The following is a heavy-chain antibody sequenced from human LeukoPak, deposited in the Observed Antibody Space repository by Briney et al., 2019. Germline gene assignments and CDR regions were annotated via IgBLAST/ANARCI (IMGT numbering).Heavy chain of an antibody. V-gene: IGHV3-21*01. CDR2: ITSSSSYI. CDR3: ARGAVASILDY. CDR1: GFTFSNYN. J-gene: IGHJ4*02. Sequence: PGGSLRLSCAASGFTFSNYNMNWVRQAPGKGLEWVSSITSSSSYIYYADSVKGRFTISRDNAKNSLYLQMSSLRAEDTAVYYCARGAVASILDYWGQGALVTVSS. D-gene: IGHD5-12*01.